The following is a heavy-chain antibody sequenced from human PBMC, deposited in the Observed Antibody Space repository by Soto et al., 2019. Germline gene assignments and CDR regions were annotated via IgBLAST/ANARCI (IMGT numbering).Heavy chain of an antibody. J-gene: IGHJ6*03. CDR1: GGSISSYY. V-gene: IGHV4-59*01. Sequence: PSETLSLTCTVSGGSISSYYWSWIRQPPGKGLEWIGYIYYSGSTNYNRSLKSRVTISVDTSKNQFSLKLSSVTAADTAVYYCARGRITIFGVVIMPPYYMDVWGKGTTVTVSS. CDR3: ARGRITIFGVVIMPPYYMDV. D-gene: IGHD3-3*01. CDR2: IYYSGST.